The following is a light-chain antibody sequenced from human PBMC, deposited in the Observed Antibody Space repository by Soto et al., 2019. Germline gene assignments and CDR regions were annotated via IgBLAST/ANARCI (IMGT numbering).Light chain of an antibody. CDR3: LQDYSYPWT. V-gene: IGKV1-6*01. Sequence: QLTQSRSSRSASLGDRVTTTCRASQGIRNDLGWYQQKPGKAPKLLIYAASSLQSGVPSRFSGSASGTDFTLTISSLQPEDFATYYCLQDYSYPWTFGQGTKVDI. J-gene: IGKJ1*01. CDR2: AAS. CDR1: QGIRND.